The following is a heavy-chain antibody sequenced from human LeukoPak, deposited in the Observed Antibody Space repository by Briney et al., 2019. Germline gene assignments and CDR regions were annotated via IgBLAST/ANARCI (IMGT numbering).Heavy chain of an antibody. CDR2: IYYSGST. D-gene: IGHD3-3*01. CDR1: GGSISSYY. V-gene: IGHV4-59*12. J-gene: IGHJ5*02. CDR3: ARASSGGWFDP. Sequence: SETLSLTCTVSGGSISSYYWSWIRQPPGKGLEWIGYIYYSGSTYYNPSLKSRVTISVDRSKNQFSLKLSSVTAADTAVYYCARASSGGWFDPWGQGTLVTVSS.